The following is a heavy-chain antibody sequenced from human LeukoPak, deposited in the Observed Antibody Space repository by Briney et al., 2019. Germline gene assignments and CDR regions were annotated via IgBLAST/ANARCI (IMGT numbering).Heavy chain of an antibody. CDR1: GFTFSSYW. CDR2: IKQNGSEK. V-gene: IGHV3-7*01. D-gene: IGHD5-18*01. J-gene: IGHJ6*02. CDR3: ARAGDTAMDYTNYYYYGMDV. Sequence: GGSLRLSCAASGFTFSSYWMSWVRQAPGKGLEWVANIKQNGSEKYYADSVKGRFTISRDNAKNSLYLQMNSLRAEDTAVYYCARAGDTAMDYTNYYYYGMDVWGQGTTVTVSS.